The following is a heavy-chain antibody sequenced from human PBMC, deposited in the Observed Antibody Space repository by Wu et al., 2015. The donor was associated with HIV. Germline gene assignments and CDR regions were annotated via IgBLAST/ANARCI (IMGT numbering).Heavy chain of an antibody. D-gene: IGHD7-27*01. CDR1: GYSFYGYY. CDR2: INPNNGAT. J-gene: IGHJ4*02. CDR3: ARTVNGEDYLDY. Sequence: QVQLVQSGAEVEKPGASVRVSCKTFGYSFYGYYLHWVRQAPGHGLEWLGYINPNNGATNYAQNFQGRLTLTTDTSTATAYMELRSLRSDDTAIYYCARTVNGEDYLDYWGRGTLLTVSS. V-gene: IGHV1-2*02.